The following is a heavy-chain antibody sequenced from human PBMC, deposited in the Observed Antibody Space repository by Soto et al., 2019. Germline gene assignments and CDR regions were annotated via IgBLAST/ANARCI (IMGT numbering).Heavy chain of an antibody. D-gene: IGHD6-13*01. CDR2: INHSGST. V-gene: IGHV4-34*01. J-gene: IGHJ6*02. Sequence: QVQLQQWGAGLLKPSETLSLTCAVYGGSFSGYYWSWIRQPPGKGLEWIGEINHSGSTNYNPSLKSRVSISVDTSKHQFSLKVRSVTAADTAVYYCARRVAAAGTGLYYYGMDVWGQGTTVTVSS. CDR3: ARRVAAAGTGLYYYGMDV. CDR1: GGSFSGYY.